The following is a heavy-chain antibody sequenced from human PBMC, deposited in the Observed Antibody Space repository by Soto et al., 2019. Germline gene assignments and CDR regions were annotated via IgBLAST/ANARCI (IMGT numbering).Heavy chain of an antibody. J-gene: IGHJ4*02. Sequence: GGSLRLSCAASGFTFSSYSMNWVRQAPGKGLEWVSSISRSRSAIYYADSVKGRFTISRDNARNSLYLQMDSLRAEDTALYYCAARYCTDGVCPFDYWGRGTQVTVSS. CDR3: AARYCTDGVCPFDY. D-gene: IGHD2-8*01. CDR1: GFTFSSYS. CDR2: ISRSRSAI. V-gene: IGHV3-21*01.